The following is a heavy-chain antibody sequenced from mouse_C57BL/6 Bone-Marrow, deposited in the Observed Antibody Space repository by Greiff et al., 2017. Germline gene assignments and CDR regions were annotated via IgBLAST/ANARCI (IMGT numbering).Heavy chain of an antibody. CDR1: GYTFTSYW. J-gene: IGHJ2*01. Sequence: QVQLQQPGAELVRPGTSVKLSCKASGYTFTSYWMHWVKQRPGQGLEWIGVIDPSDSYTNYNQKFKGKATLTVDTSSSTAYMQLSSLTSEDSAVYYCAREITTGRYTEIDYWGQGATLTVSS. V-gene: IGHV1-59*01. D-gene: IGHD2-4*01. CDR2: IDPSDSYT. CDR3: AREITTGRYTEIDY.